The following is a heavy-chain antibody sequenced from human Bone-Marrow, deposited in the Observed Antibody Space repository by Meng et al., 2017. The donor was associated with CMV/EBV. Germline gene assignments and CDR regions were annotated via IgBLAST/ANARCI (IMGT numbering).Heavy chain of an antibody. CDR1: GFTFSSYA. D-gene: IGHD6-13*01. CDR3: ALIEAAGTWGYYYYYGMDV. J-gene: IGHJ6*02. V-gene: IGHV3-30-3*01. CDR2: ISYDGSNK. Sequence: GESLKISCAASGFTFSSYAMHWVRQAPGKGLEWVAVISYDGSNKYYADSVKGRFTISRDNSKNTLYLQMNSLRAEDTAVYYCALIEAAGTWGYYYYYGMDVWGQGTTVTVSS.